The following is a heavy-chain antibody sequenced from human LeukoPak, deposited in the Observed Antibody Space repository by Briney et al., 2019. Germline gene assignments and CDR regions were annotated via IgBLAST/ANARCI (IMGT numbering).Heavy chain of an antibody. CDR1: GFTFSNYA. D-gene: IGHD3-10*01. CDR3: AKDQRFGDLDDY. J-gene: IGHJ4*02. Sequence: PGWALRLSCTTSGFTFSNYAMSWLRQAPGKGREGVSSISRSGSPTDYAVPEQERFRISRDNSTNTLYLQMTSRRAEDTDVYYCAKDQRFGDLDDYRGQGTLDTVPS. CDR2: ISRSGSPT. V-gene: IGHV3-23*01.